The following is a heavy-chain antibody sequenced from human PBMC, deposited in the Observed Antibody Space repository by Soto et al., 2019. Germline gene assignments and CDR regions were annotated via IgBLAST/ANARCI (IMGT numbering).Heavy chain of an antibody. CDR2: ISGSGGST. CDR3: ANFRDPNWFEP. V-gene: IGHV3-23*01. J-gene: IGHJ5*02. CDR1: RFTFSSYA. D-gene: IGHD2-21*02. Sequence: GSLRLSFAACRFTFSSYAMTWVLQAPGKGLEWVSAISGSGGSTYYADSVKGRFTISRDNSKNTLYLQMNSLRAEDTAVYYGANFRDPNWFEPWGQGTLVTVSS.